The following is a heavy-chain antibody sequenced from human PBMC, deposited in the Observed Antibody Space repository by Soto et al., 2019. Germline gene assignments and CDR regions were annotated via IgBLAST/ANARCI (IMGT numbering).Heavy chain of an antibody. V-gene: IGHV3-30*18. Sequence: QVQLVESGGGVVQPGRYLRLSCAASGFTFISYGIHWVRQAPGKGLEWVAVISSDGRDRHYADSVKGRFTISRDNSKNTLSLQMNSLRADDTAVYYCAKDFDIGGAAYYFDYWGQGTLVTVSS. CDR3: AKDFDIGGAAYYFDY. D-gene: IGHD1-26*01. CDR1: GFTFISYG. CDR2: ISSDGRDR. J-gene: IGHJ4*02.